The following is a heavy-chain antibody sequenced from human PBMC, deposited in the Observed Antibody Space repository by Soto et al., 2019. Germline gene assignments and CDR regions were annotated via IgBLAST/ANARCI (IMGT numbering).Heavy chain of an antibody. D-gene: IGHD3-22*01. J-gene: IGHJ4*02. Sequence: QVQLVQSGAEVKKPGSSVKVSCKASGGTFSSYAISWVRQAPGQGLEWMGRIIPILGIANYAQKFQGRVTITXXKXTXTAYMELSSLRSEDTAVYYCARLHDSSGYYPFGFDYWGQGTLVTVSS. V-gene: IGHV1-69*02. CDR2: IIPILGIA. CDR1: GGTFSSYA. CDR3: ARLHDSSGYYPFGFDY.